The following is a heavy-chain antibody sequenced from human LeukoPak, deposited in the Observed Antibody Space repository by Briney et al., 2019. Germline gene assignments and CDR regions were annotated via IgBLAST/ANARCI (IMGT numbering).Heavy chain of an antibody. V-gene: IGHV3-30*02. J-gene: IGHJ4*02. D-gene: IGHD3-22*01. CDR2: LRYDGSNK. CDR1: GFTFSSYA. CDR3: AKDPSGSSGYNAIDY. Sequence: GGSLTLSCVASGFTFSSYAMHWVRQAPGKGLEWVAFLRYDGSNKYYADSVKGRFTISRDNSKNTLYLHMNSLRPEDTAVYYCAKDPSGSSGYNAIDYWGQGTLVTVSS.